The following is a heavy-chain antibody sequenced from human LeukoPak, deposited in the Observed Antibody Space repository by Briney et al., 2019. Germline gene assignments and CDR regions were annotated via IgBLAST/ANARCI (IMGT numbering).Heavy chain of an antibody. J-gene: IGHJ4*02. CDR1: GFSLSSYS. CDR2: ISSSSSTI. D-gene: IGHD4-11*01. CDR3: ARGHGNYASI. V-gene: IGHV3-48*01. Sequence: GGSLRLSCAASGFSLSSYSMNWVRQAPGKGLEWVSYISSSSSTIYYADSVKGRFTISRDNAKNSLYLQMNSLRAEDTAVYYCARGHGNYASIWGQGTLVTVSS.